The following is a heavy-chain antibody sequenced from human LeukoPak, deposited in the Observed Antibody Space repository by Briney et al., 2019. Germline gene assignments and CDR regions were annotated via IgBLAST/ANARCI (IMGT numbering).Heavy chain of an antibody. Sequence: ASVKVSCKASGYTFTGYYMHWVRQAPGQELEWMGWINPNSGGTNYAQKFQGRVTMTRDTSISTAYMELSRLRSDDTAVYYCARNIAVAGRGHGYWGQGTLVTVSS. D-gene: IGHD6-19*01. J-gene: IGHJ4*02. CDR2: INPNSGGT. CDR3: ARNIAVAGRGHGY. CDR1: GYTFTGYY. V-gene: IGHV1-2*02.